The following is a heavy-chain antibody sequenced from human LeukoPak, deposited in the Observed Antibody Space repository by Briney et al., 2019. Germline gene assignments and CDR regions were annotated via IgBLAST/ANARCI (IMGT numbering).Heavy chain of an antibody. D-gene: IGHD1-1*01. CDR1: GGSISSYY. V-gene: IGHV4-4*07. J-gene: IGHJ3*02. CDR3: ARGFAKSYWKDAFDI. CDR2: IYTSGST. Sequence: SETLSLTCTVSGGSISSYYWSWIRQPAGKGLEWIGRIYTSGSTNYNPSLKSRVTMSVDTSKNQFSLKLSSVTAADTAVYYCARGFAKSYWKDAFDIWGQGTMVTVSS.